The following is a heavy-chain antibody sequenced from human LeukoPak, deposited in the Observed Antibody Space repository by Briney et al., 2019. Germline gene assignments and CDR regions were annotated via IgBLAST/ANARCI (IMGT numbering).Heavy chain of an antibody. J-gene: IGHJ5*02. CDR3: ARNLNYDFWSGYYKYYWFDP. CDR2: ISAHNGNT. D-gene: IGHD3-3*01. Sequence: AASVKVSCKASGYTFTRYGISWVRQVPGQGLEWMGWISAHNGNTNYAQKVQGRVTMTTDTSTSTACMELRSLRSDDTAVYYCARNLNYDFWSGYYKYYWFDPWGQGTLVTVSS. CDR1: GYTFTRYG. V-gene: IGHV1-18*01.